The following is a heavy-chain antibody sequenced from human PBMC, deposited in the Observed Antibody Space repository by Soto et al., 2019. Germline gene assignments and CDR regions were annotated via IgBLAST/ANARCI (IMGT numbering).Heavy chain of an antibody. J-gene: IGHJ4*02. V-gene: IGHV4-31*03. CDR1: GGSISSGGYY. CDR2: IYYSGST. Sequence: QVQLQESGPGLVKPSQTLSLTCTVSGGSISSGGYYWSWIRQHPGKGLEWIGYIYYSGSTYYNPSLKSRVTISVDTSKNQFSLKLSSVTAGDTAVYYCAREGGIVGATAAEYWGQGTLVTVSS. D-gene: IGHD1-26*01. CDR3: AREGGIVGATAAEY.